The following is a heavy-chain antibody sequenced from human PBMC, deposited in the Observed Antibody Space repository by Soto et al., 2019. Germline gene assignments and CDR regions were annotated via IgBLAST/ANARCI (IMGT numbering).Heavy chain of an antibody. D-gene: IGHD6-19*01. V-gene: IGHV4-59*01. CDR3: ARGSSCWPPRLEY. J-gene: IGHJ4*02. CDR2: IYYSGST. CDR1: GGPISSYY. Sequence: QVQLQESGPGLVKPSETLSLNCTVSGGPISSYYWSWIRQSPGKGLEWIGYIYYSGSTNYNPSLKSRVPLSVDTFKNQFSLELSSVTAARTAVYYCARGSSCWPPRLEYWGQGTLVTVSS.